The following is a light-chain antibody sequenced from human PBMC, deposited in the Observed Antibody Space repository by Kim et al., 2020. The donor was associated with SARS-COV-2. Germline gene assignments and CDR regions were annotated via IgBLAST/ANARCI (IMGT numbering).Light chain of an antibody. CDR1: SSNSGSNT. Sequence: GQRVTSACSGSSSNSGSNTVNWRKKLPGTAHKHLISSNEQRPAGVPDRFAGSKSGTAASLAISGLQSEDEADYYCAAWDDSLIGVVFGGGTQLTVL. V-gene: IGLV1-44*01. CDR3: AAWDDSLIGVV. J-gene: IGLJ2*01. CDR2: SNE.